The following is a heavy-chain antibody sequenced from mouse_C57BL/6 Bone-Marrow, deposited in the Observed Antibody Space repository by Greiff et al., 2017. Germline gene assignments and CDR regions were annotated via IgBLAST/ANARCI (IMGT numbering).Heavy chain of an antibody. V-gene: IGHV2-6*01. J-gene: IGHJ3*01. Sequence: VKLMESGPGLVAPSQSLSITCTVSGFSLTSYGVDWVRQSPGKGLEWLGVIWGVGSTNYNSAPKSRLSISKDNSKSQVFLKMNSLQTDDTAMYYCASFHRGFAYWGQGTLVTVSA. CDR3: ASFHRGFAY. CDR1: GFSLTSYG. CDR2: IWGVGST.